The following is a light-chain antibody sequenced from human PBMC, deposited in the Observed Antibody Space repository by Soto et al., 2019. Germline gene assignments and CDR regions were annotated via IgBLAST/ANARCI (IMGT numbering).Light chain of an antibody. V-gene: IGKV3-11*01. Sequence: ETVLTHSPATLSLSPGERATLSCRASQSIRNFLAWYQQKPGQAPRLLIYDTSNRATGIPARFSGSGSGTDFTLTISSLEPEDRALYYCQQRSSWFTFGGWTKVEIK. CDR3: QQRSSWFT. CDR2: DTS. J-gene: IGKJ4*01. CDR1: QSIRNF.